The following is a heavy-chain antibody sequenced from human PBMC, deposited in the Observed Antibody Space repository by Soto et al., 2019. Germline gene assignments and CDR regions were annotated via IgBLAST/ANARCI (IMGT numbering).Heavy chain of an antibody. D-gene: IGHD3-3*01. Sequence: EASVKVSCKASGYTFTSYDINWARQASGQELEWMGWMNPNSGNTGYAQKFQGRVTMTRNTSISTAYMELSSLRSEDTAVYYCARVPHTRFLEWLSTSYYYYYMDVWGKGTTVNVSS. CDR3: ARVPHTRFLEWLSTSYYYYYMDV. V-gene: IGHV1-8*01. J-gene: IGHJ6*03. CDR2: MNPNSGNT. CDR1: GYTFTSYD.